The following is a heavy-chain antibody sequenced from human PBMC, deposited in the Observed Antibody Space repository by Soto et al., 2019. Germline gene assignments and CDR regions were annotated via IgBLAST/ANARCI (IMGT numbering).Heavy chain of an antibody. J-gene: IGHJ5*02. D-gene: IGHD4-17*01. CDR2: INSDGSST. Sequence: EVQLVESGGGLVQPGGSLRLSCAASGFTFSDYWMHWVRQAPGKGLVWVSRINSDGSSTNYADSVKGRFTISRDNAKNTLYLQMNSLRAEDKAVYYCARGNYGGWFDPWGQGTLVTVSS. CDR1: GFTFSDYW. CDR3: ARGNYGGWFDP. V-gene: IGHV3-74*01.